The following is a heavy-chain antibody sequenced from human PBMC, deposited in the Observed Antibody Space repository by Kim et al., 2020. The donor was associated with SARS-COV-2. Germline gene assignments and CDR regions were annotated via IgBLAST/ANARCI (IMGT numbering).Heavy chain of an antibody. CDR2: INHSGST. D-gene: IGHD6-13*01. CDR1: GGSFSGYY. Sequence: SETLSLTCAVYGGSFSGYYWSWIHQPPGKGLEWIGEINHSGSTNYNPSLKSRVTISVDTSKNQFSLKLSSVTAADTAVYYCARGPPGYSSSWYQRPFDYWGQGTLVTVSS. V-gene: IGHV4-34*01. J-gene: IGHJ4*02. CDR3: ARGPPGYSSSWYQRPFDY.